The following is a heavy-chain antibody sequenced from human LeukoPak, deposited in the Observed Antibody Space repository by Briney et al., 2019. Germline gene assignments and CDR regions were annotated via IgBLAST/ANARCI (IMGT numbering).Heavy chain of an antibody. CDR2: ISGSGGST. CDR1: GFTFSSYA. Sequence: GGSLRLSCAASGFTFSSYAMSWVRQAPGKGLEWVTAISGSGGSTYYADSVKGRFTISRDNSKNTLYLQMNSLRAEDTAVYYCAKGFVVVPAAMDYGAFDIWGQGTMVTVSS. D-gene: IGHD2-2*01. CDR3: AKGFVVVPAAMDYGAFDI. J-gene: IGHJ3*02. V-gene: IGHV3-23*01.